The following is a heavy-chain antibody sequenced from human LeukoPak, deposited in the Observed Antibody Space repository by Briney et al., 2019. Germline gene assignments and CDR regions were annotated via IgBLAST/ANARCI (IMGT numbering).Heavy chain of an antibody. CDR2: IYPGDSET. CDR3: AREFYGGTDY. Sequence: GESLKISCKGSGYSFTKYWIGWVRQMPGKGLEWMGIIYPGDSETKYSPSFQGQVTISADESINTAYLQWSSLKASDTAMYYCAREFYGGTDYWGQGTLVTVSS. D-gene: IGHD4-17*01. CDR1: GYSFTKYW. J-gene: IGHJ4*02. V-gene: IGHV5-51*01.